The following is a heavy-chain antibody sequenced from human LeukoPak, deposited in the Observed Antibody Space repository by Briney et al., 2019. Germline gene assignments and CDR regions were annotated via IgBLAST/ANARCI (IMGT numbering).Heavy chain of an antibody. CDR2: TYPGDSDT. D-gene: IGHD3-10*01. V-gene: IGHV5-51*01. CDR1: GFTFANYW. Sequence: GESLKISCKGSGFTFANYWIGWVRQMPGKGLEWLGITYPGDSDTRYNPSIQGQVTISADKSISTAYLQWSSLKASDTAMYYCAMYFGAGSYQFDFWGQGTLVTVSS. J-gene: IGHJ4*02. CDR3: AMYFGAGSYQFDF.